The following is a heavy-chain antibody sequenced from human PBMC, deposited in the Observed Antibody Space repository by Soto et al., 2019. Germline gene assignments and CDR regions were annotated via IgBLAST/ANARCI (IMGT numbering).Heavy chain of an antibody. Sequence: GGSLRLSCAASGFTFSSYPRVWVRQAPGKGLESISSISGSGTSYYADSVKGRFTISRDNSENTLYLQMNSLRAEDTAVYYCAKVITTDISYWYGMDVWGQGTTVTVYS. V-gene: IGHV3-23*01. CDR1: GFTFSSYP. CDR2: ISGSGTS. D-gene: IGHD1-26*01. J-gene: IGHJ6*02. CDR3: AKVITTDISYWYGMDV.